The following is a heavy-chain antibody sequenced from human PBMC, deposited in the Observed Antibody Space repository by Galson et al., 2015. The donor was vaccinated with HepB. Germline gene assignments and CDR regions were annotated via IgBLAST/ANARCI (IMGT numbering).Heavy chain of an antibody. CDR3: ARRVDTAMGEPLHF. CDR2: IWYDGSNI. D-gene: IGHD5-18*01. Sequence: SLRLSCAASGFTFSGYGMHWVRQAPGKGLEWVAVIWYDGSNIYYADSVKGRFTISRDNSRNTLYLQMNSLRAEDTAVYYCARRVDTAMGEPLHFWGPGTMVTVSS. CDR1: GFTFSGYG. V-gene: IGHV3-33*08. J-gene: IGHJ3*01.